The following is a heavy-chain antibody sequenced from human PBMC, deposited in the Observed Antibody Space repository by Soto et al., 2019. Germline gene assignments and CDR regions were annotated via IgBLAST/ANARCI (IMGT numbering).Heavy chain of an antibody. CDR3: ARKGAAASYAHYYMDV. J-gene: IGHJ6*03. D-gene: IGHD6-13*01. V-gene: IGHV4-59*01. CDR2: VYYRGNT. CDR1: GGSISPYY. Sequence: QVQLQESGPGLVKPSETLSLTCTVSGGSISPYYWSWIRQPPGKGLEWIGYVYYRGNTNYNPSLESRVPISVDTSRNRFSLNLTSATAADTAVYYCARKGAAASYAHYYMDVWGRGTAVTVSS.